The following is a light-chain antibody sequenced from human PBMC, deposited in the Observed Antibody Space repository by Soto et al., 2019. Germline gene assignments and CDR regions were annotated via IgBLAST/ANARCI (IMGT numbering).Light chain of an antibody. CDR1: QNINNY. J-gene: IGKJ5*01. Sequence: HMAHRRSPFRASVRERVTITCQASQNINNYLNWYQQKPGRAPKLLIYDAANLEAGVPSRFRGSGSGTDFTFTISRLQPEDIATYYCQQYENLPTFGQGTRLEIK. V-gene: IGKV1-33*01. CDR2: DAA. CDR3: QQYENLPT.